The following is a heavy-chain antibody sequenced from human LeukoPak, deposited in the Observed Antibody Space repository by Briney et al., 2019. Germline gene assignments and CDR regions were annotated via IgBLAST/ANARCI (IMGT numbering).Heavy chain of an antibody. CDR3: AREGSTNILDY. CDR2: INHSGST. D-gene: IGHD2-2*01. Sequence: PSETLSLTCAVYGGSFSGYYWSWIRQPPGKGLEWIGEINHSGSTNYNPSLKSRVTISVDTSKNQFSLKLSSVTAADAAVYYCAREGSTNILDYWGQGTLVTVSS. V-gene: IGHV4-34*01. CDR1: GGSFSGYY. J-gene: IGHJ4*02.